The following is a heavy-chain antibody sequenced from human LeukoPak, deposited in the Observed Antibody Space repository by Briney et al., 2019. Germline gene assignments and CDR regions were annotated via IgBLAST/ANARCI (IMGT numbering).Heavy chain of an antibody. CDR3: ARDLGITMVRGVIRGGPNWFDP. Sequence: SETLSLTCTVSGGSISSYYWSWIRQPAGKGLEWIGRIYTNGSTNYNPSLKSRVTMSVDTSKNQFSLKLSSVTAADTAVYYCARDLGITMVRGVIRGGPNWFDPWGQGTLVTVSS. CDR2: IYTNGST. CDR1: GGSISSYY. V-gene: IGHV4-4*07. J-gene: IGHJ5*02. D-gene: IGHD3-10*01.